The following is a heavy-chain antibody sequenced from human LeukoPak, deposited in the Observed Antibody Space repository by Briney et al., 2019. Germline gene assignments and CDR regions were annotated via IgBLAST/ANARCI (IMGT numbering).Heavy chain of an antibody. D-gene: IGHD5-24*01. Sequence: GGSLRLSCAASGFTFSSYSMNWVRQAPGKGLEWVSYISSSSSTIYYADSVKGRFTISRDNAKNSLFLQMNSLRVEDTAIYYCAKDHWFAVGNPGREAGYNFDHWGRGTLVTVSS. CDR1: GFTFSSYS. J-gene: IGHJ5*02. CDR3: AKDHWFAVGNPGREAGYNFDH. CDR2: ISSSSSTI. V-gene: IGHV3-48*04.